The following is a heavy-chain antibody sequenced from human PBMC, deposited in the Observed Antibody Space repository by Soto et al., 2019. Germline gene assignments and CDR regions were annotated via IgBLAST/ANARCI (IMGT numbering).Heavy chain of an antibody. V-gene: IGHV3-30*18. D-gene: IGHD1-1*01. CDR3: AKDYHDFGHDALDI. J-gene: IGHJ3*02. CDR2: ISYDGDDE. Sequence: QIQLVESGGDVVQPGKSLRLSCVASGLTFSQYGMQWVRQAPGKGLEWVAVISYDGDDEAYADSVKGRFTISRDNSNNTLFLQMSSLRPEDTALYYCAKDYHDFGHDALDIWGRGTMVTVSS. CDR1: GLTFSQYG.